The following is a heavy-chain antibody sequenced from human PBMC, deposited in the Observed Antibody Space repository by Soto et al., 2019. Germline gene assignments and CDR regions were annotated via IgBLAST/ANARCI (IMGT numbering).Heavy chain of an antibody. V-gene: IGHV3-23*01. Sequence: PGGSLRLSCAASGFTFSSYAMSWVRQAPGKGLEWVSAISGSGGSTYYADSVKGRFTISRDNSKNTLYLQMNSLRAQDTAVYYCAKALRDHDYGDYNYYYGMDVWGQGTTVTVSS. D-gene: IGHD4-17*01. CDR3: AKALRDHDYGDYNYYYGMDV. CDR1: GFTFSSYA. J-gene: IGHJ6*02. CDR2: ISGSGGST.